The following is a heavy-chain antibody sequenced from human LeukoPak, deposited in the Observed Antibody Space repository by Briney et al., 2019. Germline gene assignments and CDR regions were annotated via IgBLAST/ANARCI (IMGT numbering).Heavy chain of an antibody. CDR2: INQDGSEK. CDR1: GLTFSSYW. D-gene: IGHD6-13*01. V-gene: IGHV3-7*03. Sequence: GGSLRLSCVASGLTFSSYWMNWVRQAPGKGLEWVANINQDGSEKYYVDSVKGRFTISRDNAKNSLYLHMDSLRAEDTAVYYCARDEAGTFDYWGQGTLVTVSS. CDR3: ARDEAGTFDY. J-gene: IGHJ4*02.